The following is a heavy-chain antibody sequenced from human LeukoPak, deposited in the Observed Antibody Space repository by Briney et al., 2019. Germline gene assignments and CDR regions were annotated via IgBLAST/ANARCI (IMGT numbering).Heavy chain of an antibody. CDR3: ARVGSGSYYYYYYMDV. Sequence: PSETLSLTCTVSGGSISSGDYYWSWIRQPPGKGLEWIGYIYYSGGTYYNPSLKSRVTISVDTSKNQFSLKLSSVTAADTAVYYCARVGSGSYYYYYYMDVWGKGTTVTVSS. CDR2: IYYSGGT. J-gene: IGHJ6*03. D-gene: IGHD3-22*01. CDR1: GGSISSGDYY. V-gene: IGHV4-30-4*08.